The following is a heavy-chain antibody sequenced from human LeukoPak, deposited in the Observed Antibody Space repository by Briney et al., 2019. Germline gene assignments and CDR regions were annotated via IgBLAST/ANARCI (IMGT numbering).Heavy chain of an antibody. CDR2: INPSGGST. D-gene: IGHD3-22*01. Sequence: ASVKVSCKASGYTFTSYYMHWVRQAPGQGLEWMGIINPSGGSTSYAQKFQGRVTMTRDMSTSTDYLELSSLRSEDTAVYYCAADTYYYDSSGYYYFDYWGQGTLVTVSS. V-gene: IGHV1-46*01. CDR3: AADTYYYDSSGYYYFDY. CDR1: GYTFTSYY. J-gene: IGHJ4*02.